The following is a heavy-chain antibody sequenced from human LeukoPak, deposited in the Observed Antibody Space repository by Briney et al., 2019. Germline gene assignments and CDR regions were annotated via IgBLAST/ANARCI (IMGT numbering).Heavy chain of an antibody. D-gene: IGHD5-12*01. CDR2: ISSSSTTI. J-gene: IGHJ4*02. V-gene: IGHV3-48*01. CDR1: GFTFSSYS. Sequence: GGSLRLSCAASGFTFSSYSINWVRQAPGKGLEWVSFISSSSTTIYYADSVKGRFTISRDDSKNTLFLQMNSLRAEDTAIYYCATSGEYSGYDKDYWGQGTLVTVSS. CDR3: ATSGEYSGYDKDY.